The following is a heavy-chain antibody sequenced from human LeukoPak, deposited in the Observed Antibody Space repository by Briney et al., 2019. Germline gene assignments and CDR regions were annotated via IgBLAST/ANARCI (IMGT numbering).Heavy chain of an antibody. CDR1: GFTFSSYG. CDR2: ISGSGGST. CDR3: AKGGSGRRKLYYFDY. J-gene: IGHJ4*02. Sequence: GGSLRLSCAASGFTFSSYGMSWVRQAPGKGLEWVSAISGSGGSTYYADSVKGRFTISRDNSKNTLYLQMNSLRAEDTAVYYCAKGGSGRRKLYYFDYWGQGTLVTVSS. V-gene: IGHV3-23*01. D-gene: IGHD3-10*01.